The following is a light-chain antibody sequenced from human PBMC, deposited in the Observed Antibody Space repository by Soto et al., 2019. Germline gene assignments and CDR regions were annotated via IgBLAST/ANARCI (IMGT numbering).Light chain of an antibody. CDR2: EVS. CDR3: SSYSGNNIHYV. CDR1: STDVGGYNY. V-gene: IGLV2-8*01. J-gene: IGLJ1*01. Sequence: QSVLTQPPSASGSAGQSVTISCTGTSTDVGGYNYVSWYQQHPGKAPKLMIYEVSKRPSGVPDRFSGSKSGDTASLTVSGIQADDEADYYCSSYSGNNIHYVFGTGTKLTVL.